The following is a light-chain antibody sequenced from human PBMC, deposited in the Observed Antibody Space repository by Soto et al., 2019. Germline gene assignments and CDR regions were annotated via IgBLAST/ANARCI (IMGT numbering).Light chain of an antibody. CDR1: QSVSSY. CDR3: QRYNNWPLT. CDR2: GTS. Sequence: IVLTHSPGTLSLSPWEIATLSCRASQSVSSYSLAWYQQKPGQAPRLVMYGTSNRATGIPARFSGSGSGTEFTLTINGLQSEDFAVYYCQRYNNWPLTFGGGTKVDIK. V-gene: IGKV3-15*01. J-gene: IGKJ4*01.